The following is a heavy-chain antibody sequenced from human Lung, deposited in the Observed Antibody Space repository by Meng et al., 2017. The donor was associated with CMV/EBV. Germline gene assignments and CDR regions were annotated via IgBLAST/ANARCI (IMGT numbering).Heavy chain of an antibody. CDR1: GFTVSSDY. D-gene: IGHD2-15*01. Sequence: SCAASGFTVSSDYMSWVSQAPEQGLEWVSVIYSTGNTYYADSVKCRFTISRDNSKNTLYLQMNSLRAEDTAVYYCARGVAAALFDYWGQGTLVTVSS. J-gene: IGHJ4*02. CDR2: IYSTGNT. V-gene: IGHV3-53*01. CDR3: ARGVAAALFDY.